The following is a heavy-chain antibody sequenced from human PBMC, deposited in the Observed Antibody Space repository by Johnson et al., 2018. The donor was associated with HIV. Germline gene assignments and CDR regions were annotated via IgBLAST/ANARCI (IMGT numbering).Heavy chain of an antibody. V-gene: IGHV3-30*03. J-gene: IGHJ3*02. CDR1: GFTFSSYG. Sequence: VQLVESGGGVVQPGRSLRLSCAASGFTFSSYGMHWVRQAPGKGLEWVAVISYDGSNKYYADSVKGRFTISRDNSKNTLYLQMNSLRAEDTAVYYCARGIAVSNWVDIWGQGTMVTVSS. D-gene: IGHD6-19*01. CDR3: ARGIAVSNWVDI. CDR2: ISYDGSNK.